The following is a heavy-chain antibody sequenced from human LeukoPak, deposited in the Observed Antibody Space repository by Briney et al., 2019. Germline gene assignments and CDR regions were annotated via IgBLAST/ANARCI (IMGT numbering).Heavy chain of an antibody. V-gene: IGHV3-74*01. CDR1: GFTLSRYW. J-gene: IGHJ4*02. Sequence: GGSLRLSCAVSGFTLSRYWMHWVRQAPGKGLAWVARMDSDGSAATYADSVKGRFTISRDNAKNTLYLQMNSLRAEDTAVYYCAREFEAPGFWAFDYWGQGTLVTASS. CDR3: AREFEAPGFWAFDY. D-gene: IGHD3-16*01. CDR2: MDSDGSAA.